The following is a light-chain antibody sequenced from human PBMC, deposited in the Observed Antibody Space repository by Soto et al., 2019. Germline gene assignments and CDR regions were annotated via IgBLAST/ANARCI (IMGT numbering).Light chain of an antibody. J-gene: IGKJ1*01. V-gene: IGKV1-5*01. CDR2: DAS. CDR1: QSISSW. Sequence: DIQMTQSPSTLSASVGDRVTITCRASQSISSWLAWYQQKPGKAPKLLIYDASSLESGVPSRFSGSGSGTEFTLTISSLQPDDFATYYCQQYNSYSLVTFGQGTKVDI. CDR3: QQYNSYSLVT.